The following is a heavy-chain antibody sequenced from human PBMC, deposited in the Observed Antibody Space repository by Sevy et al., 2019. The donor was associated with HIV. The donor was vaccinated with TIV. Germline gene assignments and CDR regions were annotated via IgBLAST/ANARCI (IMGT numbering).Heavy chain of an antibody. V-gene: IGHV3-23*01. J-gene: IGHJ6*03. CDR1: GFSFDSYG. D-gene: IGHD3-22*01. Sequence: GGSLRLSCAVSGFSFDSYGMTWVRQAPGKGLEWVSGISGSGTRTYYADSVKGRFSISRDNSKNRLYLQMNSLRSEDTGIYRGAKGGGGHYDPDEIGYYFYYYNMDVWGKGTTVTVSS. CDR3: AKGGGGHYDPDEIGYYFYYYNMDV. CDR2: ISGSGTRT.